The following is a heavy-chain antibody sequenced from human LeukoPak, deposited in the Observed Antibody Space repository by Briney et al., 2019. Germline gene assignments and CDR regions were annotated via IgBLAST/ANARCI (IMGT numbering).Heavy chain of an antibody. V-gene: IGHV3-23*01. Sequence: PGGSLRLSCAASGFTFSSYAMTWVRQAPGKGLEWVSLISASGSSAYYTDSVKGRFTIPRDNSENTLYLQMDSLTAEDTAVYYCAKRYCSGSSCTLFDYWGQGTLVTVSP. CDR2: ISASGSSA. D-gene: IGHD2-15*01. CDR1: GFTFSSYA. CDR3: AKRYCSGSSCTLFDY. J-gene: IGHJ4*02.